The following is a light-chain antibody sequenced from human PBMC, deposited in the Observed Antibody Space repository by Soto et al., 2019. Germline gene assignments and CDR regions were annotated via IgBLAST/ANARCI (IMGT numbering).Light chain of an antibody. J-gene: IGKJ1*01. CDR3: QQYNNWPPRT. CDR1: QSVRSK. Sequence: EIVMTQSPATLSVSPGDRATLSCRANQSVRSKLAWYQQRPGQAPRLLIYGASTRAAGVPARFSGSGSGTEFTLTISSLQSEDFAVYYCQQYNNWPPRTFGQGTKVEVK. CDR2: GAS. V-gene: IGKV3-15*01.